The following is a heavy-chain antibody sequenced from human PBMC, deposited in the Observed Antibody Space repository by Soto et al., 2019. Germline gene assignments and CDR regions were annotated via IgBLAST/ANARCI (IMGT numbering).Heavy chain of an antibody. V-gene: IGHV3-48*02. CDR2: ISSSSENI. Sequence: VQLVESGGGVVSPGGSLRLSCVGSGFSFRDHSMNWVRQPPWKGLQWISYISSSSENIYYADSVKGRFTVSRDNAKNTLFLQMNSLRDDDSAIYYCARLPKGSVVTGWGQGSLVTVSS. CDR3: ARLPKGSVVTG. J-gene: IGHJ4*01. CDR1: GFSFRDHS. D-gene: IGHD2-21*02.